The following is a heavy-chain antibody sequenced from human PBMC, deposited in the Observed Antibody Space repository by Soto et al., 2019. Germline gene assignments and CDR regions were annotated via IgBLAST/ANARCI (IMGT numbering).Heavy chain of an antibody. V-gene: IGHV1-69*02. Sequence: QVQLVQSGAEVKKPGSSVKVSCKASGGTFSSYTISWVRQAPGQGLEWMGRIITILGIANYAQKFQGRVTTTADNATSTAYMELGSLRAEDTAVYYCATAYCGGDCYAPENAFDIWGHGTMVTVSS. D-gene: IGHD2-21*02. CDR1: GGTFSSYT. CDR3: ATAYCGGDCYAPENAFDI. J-gene: IGHJ3*02. CDR2: IITILGIA.